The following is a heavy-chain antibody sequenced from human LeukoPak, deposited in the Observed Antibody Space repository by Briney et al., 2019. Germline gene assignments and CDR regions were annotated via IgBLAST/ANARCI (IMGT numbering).Heavy chain of an antibody. CDR1: GFTFSSYE. CDR2: ISSSGSTI. Sequence: RPGGSLRLSCAASGFTFSSYEMNWVRQAPGKGLEWVSYISSSGSTIYYADSVKGRFTISRDNAKNSLYLQMYSLRAEDTAVYYCAELGITMIGGVWGKGTTVTISS. CDR3: AELGITMIGGV. J-gene: IGHJ6*04. D-gene: IGHD3-10*02. V-gene: IGHV3-48*03.